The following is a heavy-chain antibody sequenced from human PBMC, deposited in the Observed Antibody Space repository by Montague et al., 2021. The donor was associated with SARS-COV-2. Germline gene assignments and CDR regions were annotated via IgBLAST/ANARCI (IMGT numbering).Heavy chain of an antibody. V-gene: IGHV4-34*01. D-gene: IGHD5-12*01. CDR3: ARGPPNNIGMVATRLDY. J-gene: IGHJ4*02. CDR2: INHSGST. CDR1: GGSFSGYY. Sequence: SETLSLTCAVYGGSFSGYYWSWIRQPPGKGLEWIGEINHSGSTNYNPSLKSRVTISVDTSNNQFSLKLTSVTAADTAVYYCARGPPNNIGMVATRLDYWGQGTLVTVSS.